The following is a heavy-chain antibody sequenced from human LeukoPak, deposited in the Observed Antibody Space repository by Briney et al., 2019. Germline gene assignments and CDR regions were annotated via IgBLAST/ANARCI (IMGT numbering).Heavy chain of an antibody. D-gene: IGHD1-26*01. CDR1: GYTFTGYY. J-gene: IGHJ4*02. V-gene: IGHV1-2*02. CDR2: INPNSGGT. Sequence: ASVKVSCKASGYTFTGYYVHWVRQAPGQGLEWMGWINPNSGGTNYAQNFQGRVTMTRDTSISTAYMELSSLRSDDTAVYYCAREEVGATTGIDYWGQGTLVTVSS. CDR3: AREEVGATTGIDY.